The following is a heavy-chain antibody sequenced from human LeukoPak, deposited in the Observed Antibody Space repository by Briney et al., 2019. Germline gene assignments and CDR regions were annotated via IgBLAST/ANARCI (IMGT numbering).Heavy chain of an antibody. J-gene: IGHJ6*02. D-gene: IGHD6-13*01. CDR3: ARDRYSSSWYSIYYYGMDV. Sequence: GGSLRLSCAASGFTFSSYSMNWVRQAPGKGLGWVSSISSSSSYIYYADSVKGRFTISRDNAKNSLYLQMNSLRAEDTAVYYCARDRYSSSWYSIYYYGMDVWGQGTTVTVSS. CDR1: GFTFSSYS. CDR2: ISSSSSYI. V-gene: IGHV3-21*01.